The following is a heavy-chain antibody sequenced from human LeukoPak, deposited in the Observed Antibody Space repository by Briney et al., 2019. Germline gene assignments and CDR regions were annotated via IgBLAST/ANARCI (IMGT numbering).Heavy chain of an antibody. CDR2: IYYSGST. J-gene: IGHJ5*02. V-gene: IGHV4-39*01. CDR1: GFTFSSNW. D-gene: IGHD2-2*01. CDR3: ARRRRDCSSTSCSPWWFDP. Sequence: GSLRLSCAASGFTFSSNWMSWIRQPPGKGLEWIGSIYYSGSTYYNPSLKSRVTISVDTSKNQFSLKLSSVTAADTAVYYCARRRRDCSSTSCSPWWFDPWGQGTLVTVSS.